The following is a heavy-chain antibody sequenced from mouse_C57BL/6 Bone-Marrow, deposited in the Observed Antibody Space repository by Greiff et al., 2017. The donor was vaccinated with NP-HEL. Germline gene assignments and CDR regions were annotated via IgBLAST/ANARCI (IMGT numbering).Heavy chain of an antibody. J-gene: IGHJ3*01. V-gene: IGHV10-1*01. Sequence: EVQLVESGGGLVQPKGSLKLSCAASGFSFNTYAMNWVRQAPGKGLEWVARIRSKSNNYATYYADSVNDRFTISRDDSESMLYLQMNNLKTEDTAMYYCVRHGWTWFAYWGQGTLVTVSA. CDR2: IRSKSNNYAT. CDR3: VRHGWTWFAY. CDR1: GFSFNTYA. D-gene: IGHD2-3*01.